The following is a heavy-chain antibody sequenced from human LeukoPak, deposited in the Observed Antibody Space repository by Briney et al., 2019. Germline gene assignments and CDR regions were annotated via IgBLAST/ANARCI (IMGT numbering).Heavy chain of an antibody. V-gene: IGHV4-59*01. CDR1: GDSISSYY. Sequence: SETLSLTCTVSGDSISSYYWSWIRQPPGKGLEWIGYIYYSGSTNYNPSLKSRVTISVDTSKNQFSLKLSSVTAADAAVYYCVRARDIAASWFGDLLSSETYFDYWGQGTLVTVSS. CDR3: VRARDIAASWFGDLLSSETYFDY. D-gene: IGHD3-10*01. CDR2: IYYSGST. J-gene: IGHJ4*02.